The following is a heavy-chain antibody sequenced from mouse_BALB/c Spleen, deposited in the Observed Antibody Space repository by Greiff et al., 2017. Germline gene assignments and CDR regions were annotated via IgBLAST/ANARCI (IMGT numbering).Heavy chain of an antibody. Sequence: EVQLQQSGPELVKPGASVKVSCKASGYAFTSYIMYWVKQSHGKSLEWIGYIDPYNGGTSYNQKFKGKATLTVDKSSSTAYMHLNSLTSEDSAVYYCARLYGSDGASMDYWGQGTSVTVSS. V-gene: IGHV1S135*01. D-gene: IGHD2-1*01. J-gene: IGHJ4*01. CDR3: ARLYGSDGASMDY. CDR1: GYAFTSYI. CDR2: IDPYNGGT.